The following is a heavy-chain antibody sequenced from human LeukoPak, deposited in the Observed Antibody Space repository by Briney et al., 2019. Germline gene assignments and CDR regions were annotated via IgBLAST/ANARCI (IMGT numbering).Heavy chain of an antibody. J-gene: IGHJ4*02. CDR2: ISGSGGST. V-gene: IGHV3-23*01. CDR3: AKDKMGLLWFGGVRSFFDY. CDR1: EFTFVSYW. Sequence: PGGSLRLSCAASEFTFVSYWMSWVRQAPGKGLEWVSAISGSGGSTYYADSVKGRFTISRDNSKNTLYLQMNSLRAEDTAVYYCAKDKMGLLWFGGVRSFFDYWGQGTLVTVSS. D-gene: IGHD3-10*01.